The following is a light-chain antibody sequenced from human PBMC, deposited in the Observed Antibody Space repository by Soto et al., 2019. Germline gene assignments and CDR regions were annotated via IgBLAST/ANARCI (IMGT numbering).Light chain of an antibody. J-gene: IGLJ1*01. V-gene: IGLV2-8*01. Sequence: QSVLTQPPSASGSLGQSVTISCTGTASDVGVYNYVSWYQQHPGKAPKLMIYEVTKRPSGVPDRFSGSKSGNTASLTVSGFQAEDEADYYCSSYAGSSTLYVFGTGTKVTVL. CDR1: ASDVGVYNY. CDR2: EVT. CDR3: SSYAGSSTLYV.